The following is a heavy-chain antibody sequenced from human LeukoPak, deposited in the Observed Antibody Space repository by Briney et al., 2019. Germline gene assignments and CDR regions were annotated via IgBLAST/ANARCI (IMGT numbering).Heavy chain of an antibody. Sequence: GASVKVSCKASGGTFSSYAISWVRQAPGQGLEWMGGIIPIFGTANYAQKFQGRVTITADESTSTAYMELSSLRSEDTAVYYCLIGGSGSPIGFEDDYWGQGTLVTVSS. CDR3: LIGGSGSPIGFEDDY. D-gene: IGHD3-10*01. CDR1: GGTFSSYA. V-gene: IGHV1-69*01. J-gene: IGHJ4*02. CDR2: IIPIFGTA.